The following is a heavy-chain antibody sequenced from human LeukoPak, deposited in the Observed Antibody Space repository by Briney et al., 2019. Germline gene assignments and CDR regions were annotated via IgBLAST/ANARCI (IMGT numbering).Heavy chain of an antibody. J-gene: IGHJ6*02. Sequence: PGRSLRLSCAASGFTFSSYGMHWVRQAPGKGLEWVSVIYSGGSTYYADSVKGRFTISRDNSKNTLYLQMNSLRAEDTAVYYCASSVHHYYYYGMDVWGQGTTVTVSS. CDR1: GFTFSSYG. D-gene: IGHD1-1*01. CDR2: IYSGGST. CDR3: ASSVHHYYYYGMDV. V-gene: IGHV3-66*01.